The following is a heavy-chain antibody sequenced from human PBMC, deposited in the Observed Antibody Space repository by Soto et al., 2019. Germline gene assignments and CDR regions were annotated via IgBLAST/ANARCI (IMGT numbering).Heavy chain of an antibody. CDR2: ISWNSGSI. V-gene: IGHV3-9*01. J-gene: IGHJ6*02. CDR1: GFTFDDYA. Sequence: PVGSLRLSCAASGFTFDDYAMHWVRQAPGKGLEWVSGISWNSGSIGYADSVKGRFTISRDNAKNSLYLQMNSLRAEDTALYYCAKDISLDYYYGMDVWGQGTTVTVSS. CDR3: AKDISLDYYYGMDV. D-gene: IGHD3-16*02.